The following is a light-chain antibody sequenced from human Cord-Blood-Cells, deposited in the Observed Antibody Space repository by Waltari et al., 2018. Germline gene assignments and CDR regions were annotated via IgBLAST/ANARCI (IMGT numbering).Light chain of an antibody. CDR2: AAS. CDR1: QRISNY. CDR3: QQHNSYPLT. J-gene: IGKJ3*01. V-gene: IGKV1-9*01. Sequence: QFTVSPCSLSASVGDSVTITFRASQRISNYLAWYQQKPGKTPKLLIYAASTLQTGVPSRFSGSGSGTEFTLTISSLQAEDFAIYYCQQHNSYPLTFGAGTKVDIK.